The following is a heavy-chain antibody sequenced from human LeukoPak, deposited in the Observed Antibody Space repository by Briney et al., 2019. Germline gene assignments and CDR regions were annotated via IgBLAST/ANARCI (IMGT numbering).Heavy chain of an antibody. CDR1: EFTFSSYG. J-gene: IGHJ4*02. Sequence: GWSLRLSCAAAEFTFSSYGMHWVRQPPSKWQGCVAFIRLEGSNKYYADSVKGRFTISRDNSKNTLYLQMNSLRGEDTAVHYCAKVDSTGYFDYWGQGTLVTVSS. CDR2: IRLEGSNK. CDR3: AKVDSTGYFDY. D-gene: IGHD6-13*01. V-gene: IGHV3-30*02.